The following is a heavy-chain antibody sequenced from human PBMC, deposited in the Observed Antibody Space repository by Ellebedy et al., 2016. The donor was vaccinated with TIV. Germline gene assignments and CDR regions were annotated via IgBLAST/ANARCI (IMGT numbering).Heavy chain of an antibody. J-gene: IGHJ4*02. V-gene: IGHV3-74*01. CDR3: ARGGNYDRKPFDY. D-gene: IGHD1-14*01. CDR1: GFTFSNYW. CDR2: TDSDESGT. Sequence: GGSLRLXCAASGFTFSNYWMNWVRQVPGKGLVWVSRTDSDESGTSYADSVKGRFTISRDNAKNTLYLQMNSLRAEDTAVYFCARGGNYDRKPFDYWGQGTLVTVSS.